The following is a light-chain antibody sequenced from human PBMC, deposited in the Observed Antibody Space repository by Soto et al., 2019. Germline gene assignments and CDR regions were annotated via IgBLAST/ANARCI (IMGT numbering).Light chain of an antibody. V-gene: IGKV1-39*01. CDR3: QLSDSTWT. CDR2: AAS. Sequence: DIPMTQSPSSLSASIGDRVTITCRASQNIRSYLNWYQQKPGKAPKLLIHAASSLQSGVPSRFSGSGSGTDFTLTISSLQPEDFAAYYCQLSDSTWTFGQGTKVDIK. CDR1: QNIRSY. J-gene: IGKJ1*01.